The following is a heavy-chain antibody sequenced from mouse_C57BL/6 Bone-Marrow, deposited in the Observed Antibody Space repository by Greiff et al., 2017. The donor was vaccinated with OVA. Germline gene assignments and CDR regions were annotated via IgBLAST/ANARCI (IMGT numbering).Heavy chain of an antibody. CDR1: GFTFSSYG. CDR2: ISSGGSYT. J-gene: IGHJ3*01. Sequence: EVKLMESGGDLVKPGGSLKLSCAASGFTFSSYGMSWVRQTPDKRLEWVATISSGGSYTYYPDSVKGRFTISRDNAKNTLYLQMSSLKSEDTAMYYCASYPAWFAYWGQGTLVTVSA. V-gene: IGHV5-6*01. CDR3: ASYPAWFAY. D-gene: IGHD2-10*01.